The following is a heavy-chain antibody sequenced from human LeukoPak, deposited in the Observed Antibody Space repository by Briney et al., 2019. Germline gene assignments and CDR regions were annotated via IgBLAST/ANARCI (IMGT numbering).Heavy chain of an antibody. CDR2: INPNSGGT. CDR3: ARASHPRGVTHFDY. CDR1: GYTFTGYY. D-gene: IGHD3-10*01. J-gene: IGHJ4*02. V-gene: IGHV1-2*02. Sequence: ASVKVSCKASGYTFTGYYMHWVRQAPGQGLEWMGWINPNSGGTNYAQKFQGRVTMTRDTSISTAYMELSRLRAEDTAVYYCARASHPRGVTHFDYWGQGTLVTVSS.